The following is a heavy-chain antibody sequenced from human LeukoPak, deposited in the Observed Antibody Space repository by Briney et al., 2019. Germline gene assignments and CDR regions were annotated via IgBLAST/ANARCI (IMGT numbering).Heavy chain of an antibody. J-gene: IGHJ5*02. CDR3: ARDWGATTWFDP. V-gene: IGHV3-53*01. D-gene: IGHD1-26*01. Sequence: PGGSLRLSCAASGFTVSSNYMSWVRQAPGKGLEWVSVIYSGGSTYYADSVKGRFTISRDNSKNTLYLRMNSLRAEDTAVYYCARDWGATTWFDPWGQGTLVTVSS. CDR2: IYSGGST. CDR1: GFTVSSNY.